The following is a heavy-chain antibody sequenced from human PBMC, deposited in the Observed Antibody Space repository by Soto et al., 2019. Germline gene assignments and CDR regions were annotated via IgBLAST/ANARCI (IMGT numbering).Heavy chain of an antibody. D-gene: IGHD6-19*01. Sequence: QVQLVESGGGVVQPGRSLRLSCAASGFTFSSYAMHWVRQAPGKGLEWVAVISYDGSNKYYADSVKGRFTISRDNSKNTLYLQMNSLRAEDTAVYYCARDSYSSGWYPHGGTPRNNWFDPWGQGTMVTVSS. V-gene: IGHV3-30-3*01. CDR3: ARDSYSSGWYPHGGTPRNNWFDP. J-gene: IGHJ5*02. CDR2: ISYDGSNK. CDR1: GFTFSSYA.